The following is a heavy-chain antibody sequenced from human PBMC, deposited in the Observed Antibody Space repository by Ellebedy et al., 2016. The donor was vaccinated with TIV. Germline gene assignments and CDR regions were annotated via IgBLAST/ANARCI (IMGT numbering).Heavy chain of an antibody. J-gene: IGHJ4*02. CDR2: INPDGSKK. Sequence: GESLKISCAASGFTFSGYWMNWVRQAPGKGLEWVAFINPDGSKKYYVDSVKGRFTISRDSAKNSLYLQMNTLGGEDTAVYYCSTVEWYRSDYWGQGTLVTVSS. CDR1: GFTFSGYW. V-gene: IGHV3-7*01. CDR3: STVEWYRSDY. D-gene: IGHD3-3*01.